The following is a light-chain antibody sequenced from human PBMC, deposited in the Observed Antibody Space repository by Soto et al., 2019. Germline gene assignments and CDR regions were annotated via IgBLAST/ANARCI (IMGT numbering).Light chain of an antibody. CDR1: SSNSGAGYD. Sequence: QSVLTQPPSVSGAPGQRVTISCTGSSSNSGAGYDVHWYQQLPGTAPNLLIYGNDNRPSGVPDRFSGSKSGTSASLAITGLQAEDEADYYCQSYDSRLSGSVFGGGTKLPVL. CDR2: GND. J-gene: IGLJ3*02. CDR3: QSYDSRLSGSV. V-gene: IGLV1-40*01.